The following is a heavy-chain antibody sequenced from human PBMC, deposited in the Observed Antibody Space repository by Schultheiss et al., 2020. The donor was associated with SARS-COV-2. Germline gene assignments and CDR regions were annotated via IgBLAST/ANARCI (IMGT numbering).Heavy chain of an antibody. J-gene: IGHJ6*02. CDR3: ARASYNLNYYYGMDV. Sequence: ASVKVSCKASGYTFTSYDINWVRQATGQGLEWMGWISAYNGNTNYAQKLQGRVTMTTDTSTSTAYMELSSLRSEDTAVYYCARASYNLNYYYGMDVWGQGTTVTVSS. CDR2: ISAYNGNT. V-gene: IGHV1-18*01. CDR1: GYTFTSYD. D-gene: IGHD1-14*01.